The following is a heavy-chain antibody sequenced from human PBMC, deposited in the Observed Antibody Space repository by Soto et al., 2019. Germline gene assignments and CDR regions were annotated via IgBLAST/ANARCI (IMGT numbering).Heavy chain of an antibody. D-gene: IGHD6-6*01. CDR3: GTSSRKDYHFAMDV. J-gene: IGHJ6*02. V-gene: IGHV3-53*01. Sequence: GGSLRLSCAASGFSVSSSDMSWVRQFPGEGLEWVSVIYSGGSTHDADYVKGRFSVSRDTSKNTVDLQMNSLRVDDTAVYYCGTSSRKDYHFAMDVWGQGTAVTVSS. CDR1: GFSVSSSD. CDR2: IYSGGST.